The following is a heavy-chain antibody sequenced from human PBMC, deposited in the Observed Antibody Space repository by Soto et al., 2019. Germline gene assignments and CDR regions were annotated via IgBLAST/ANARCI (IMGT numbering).Heavy chain of an antibody. J-gene: IGHJ4*02. V-gene: IGHV3-48*01. D-gene: IGHD4-4*01. CDR2: IRTGDNTM. CDR1: GFTFSSYT. CDR3: ARDRDYSFDW. Sequence: PGGSLRLSCAASGFTFSSYTMNWVRQAPGKGLEWISYIRTGDNTMSYADSVKGRFTISTDNAKNSLYLQMSSLRVEDTAVYYCARDRDYSFDWWGQGTLVTVSS.